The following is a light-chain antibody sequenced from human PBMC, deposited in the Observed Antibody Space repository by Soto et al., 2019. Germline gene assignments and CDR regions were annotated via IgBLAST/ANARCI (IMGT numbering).Light chain of an antibody. J-gene: IGKJ1*01. Sequence: EIGLTQSPGTLSLSPGERATLSCRASQSVGNNYLAWYQQKPGQAPRLLIYDASNRATGIPDRFSGSGSGTDFTLTISRLEPEDFAVYYCHQCATSPLTLGQGTKVDLK. CDR2: DAS. CDR3: HQCATSPLT. V-gene: IGKV3-20*01. CDR1: QSVGNNY.